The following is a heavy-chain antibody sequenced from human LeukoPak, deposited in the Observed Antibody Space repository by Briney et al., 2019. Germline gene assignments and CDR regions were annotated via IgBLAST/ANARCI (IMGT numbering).Heavy chain of an antibody. Sequence: GGSLRLSCAASEFTFSNYAMNWVRQAPGKGLEWVSGISGGGGSTYYADSVKGRFTISRDNSKNTLYLQMDSLRAEDTALYYCAKGSGINHYHWIDPWGQGTLVTVS. D-gene: IGHD1-14*01. J-gene: IGHJ5*02. CDR1: EFTFSNYA. CDR2: ISGGGGST. V-gene: IGHV3-23*01. CDR3: AKGSGINHYHWIDP.